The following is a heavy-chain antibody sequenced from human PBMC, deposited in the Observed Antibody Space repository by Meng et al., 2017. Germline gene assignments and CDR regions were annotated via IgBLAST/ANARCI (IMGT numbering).Heavy chain of an antibody. CDR3: ARPILGYCSGGSCYETLNAFDI. J-gene: IGHJ3*02. CDR1: GFTFSDYY. V-gene: IGHV3-30*01. CDR2: ISYDGSNK. D-gene: IGHD2-15*01. Sequence: GGSLRLSCAASGFTFSDYYMNWVRQAPGKGLEWVAVISYDGSNKYYADSVKGRFTISRDNSKNTLYLQMNSLRAEDTAVYYCARPILGYCSGGSCYETLNAFDIWGQGTMVTVSS.